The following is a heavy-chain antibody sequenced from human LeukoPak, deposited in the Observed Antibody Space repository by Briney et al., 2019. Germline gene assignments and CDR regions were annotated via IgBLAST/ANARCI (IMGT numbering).Heavy chain of an antibody. CDR3: ARGLYAAGLVNAFDI. CDR1: GGSFSGYY. D-gene: IGHD6-19*01. Sequence: SETLPLTCAVYGGSFSGYYWSWIRQPPGKGLEWIGEINHSGSTNYNPSLKSRVTISVDTSKNQFSLKLSSVTAADTAVYYCARGLYAAGLVNAFDIWGQGTMVTVSS. CDR2: INHSGST. J-gene: IGHJ3*02. V-gene: IGHV4-34*01.